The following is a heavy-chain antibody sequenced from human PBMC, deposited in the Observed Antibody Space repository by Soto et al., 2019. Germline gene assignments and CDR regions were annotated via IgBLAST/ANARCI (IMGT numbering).Heavy chain of an antibody. CDR1: GFTFSSYA. CDR2: ISGSGGST. V-gene: IGHV3-23*01. D-gene: IGHD3-22*01. J-gene: IGHJ4*02. Sequence: GGSLRLSCAASGFTFSSYAMSWVRQAPGKGLEWVSAISGSGGSTYYADSVKGRFTISRDNSKTTLYLQMNSLSAEDTAVYFWAKAPCYDSSGYFFDYWGQGTLVTVSS. CDR3: AKAPCYDSSGYFFDY.